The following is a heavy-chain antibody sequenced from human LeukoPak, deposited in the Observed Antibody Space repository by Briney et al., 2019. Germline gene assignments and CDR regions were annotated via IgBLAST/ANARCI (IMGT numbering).Heavy chain of an antibody. CDR2: INPSGGST. Sequence: ASVKVSCKASGYTFTSYYMHWVRQAPGQGLEWMGIINPSGGSTSYAQKFQGRVTLTRDTSSSTVYMELSSLRSEDMAVYYCARDYLKVVVAGTAPSAGHMDYWGQGTLVTVSS. V-gene: IGHV1-46*01. CDR1: GYTFTSYY. J-gene: IGHJ4*02. CDR3: ARDYLKVVVAGTAPSAGHMDY. D-gene: IGHD2-15*01.